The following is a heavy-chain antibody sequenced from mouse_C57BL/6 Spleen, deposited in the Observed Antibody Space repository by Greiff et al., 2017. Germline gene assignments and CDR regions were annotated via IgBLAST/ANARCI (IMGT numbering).Heavy chain of an antibody. D-gene: IGHD2-1*01. CDR2: IYPGDGDT. V-gene: IGHV1-80*01. CDR3: ARGDGNYVGWYFDV. J-gene: IGHJ1*03. Sequence: QVQLQQSGAELVKPGASVTISCKASGYAFSSYWMNWVKQRPGKGLEWIGQIYPGDGDTNYNGKFKGKATLTADKSSSTAYMQLSSLTSEDSAVYFCARGDGNYVGWYFDVWGTGTTVTVSS. CDR1: GYAFSSYW.